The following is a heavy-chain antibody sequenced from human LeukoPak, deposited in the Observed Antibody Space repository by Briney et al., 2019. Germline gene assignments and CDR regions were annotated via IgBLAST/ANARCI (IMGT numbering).Heavy chain of an antibody. CDR1: GYTFTGYY. J-gene: IGHJ4*02. CDR2: INPNSGGT. V-gene: IGHV1-2*02. CDR3: ARGGWELQPVIDY. D-gene: IGHD1-26*01. Sequence: ASVKVSCKASGYTFTGYYMHWVRQAPGQGLEWMGWINPNSGGTNYAQKFQGRVTMIRDTSISTAYMELSRLRSDDTAVYYCARGGWELQPVIDYWGQGTLVTVSS.